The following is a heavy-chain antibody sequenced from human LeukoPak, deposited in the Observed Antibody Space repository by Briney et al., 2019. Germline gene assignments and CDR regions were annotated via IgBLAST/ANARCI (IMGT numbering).Heavy chain of an antibody. D-gene: IGHD1-26*01. V-gene: IGHV1-69-2*01. CDR1: GYTFTDYY. CDR2: VDPEDGET. J-gene: IGHJ4*02. Sequence: ASVKVSCKVSGYTFTDYYMHWVQQAPGEGLEWMGLVDPEDGETIYAEKFQGRVTITADTSTDTAYMELSGLGSEDTAVYYCATWKLLGGFDYWGQGTLVTVSS. CDR3: ATWKLLGGFDY.